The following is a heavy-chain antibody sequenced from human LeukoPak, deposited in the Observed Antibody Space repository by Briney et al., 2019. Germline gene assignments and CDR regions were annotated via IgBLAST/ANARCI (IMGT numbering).Heavy chain of an antibody. CDR2: IKQDGSEK. D-gene: IGHD3-3*01. CDR1: GFTFSSYW. Sequence: GGSLRLSCAASGFTFSSYWMSWVRQAPGKGLEWVANIKQDGSEKYYVDSVKGRFTISRDNAKNSLYLQMNSLRVEDTAVFYCARDQYDTWSRRGNFDSWGQGTLVIVSS. J-gene: IGHJ4*02. V-gene: IGHV3-7*03. CDR3: ARDQYDTWSRRGNFDS.